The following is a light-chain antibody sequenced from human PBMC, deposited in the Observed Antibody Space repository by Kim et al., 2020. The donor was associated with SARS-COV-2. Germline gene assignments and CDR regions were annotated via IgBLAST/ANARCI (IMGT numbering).Light chain of an antibody. CDR1: QSVSSSY. V-gene: IGKV3-20*01. CDR3: QHYGISPLYT. J-gene: IGKJ2*01. CDR2: GAS. Sequence: SPGESATLSCRASQSVSSSYLAWYQQKPGQAPRLLIYGASSRATGIPDRFSGSGSGTDFTLTISRLEPEDFAVYYCQHYGISPLYTFGRGTKLEI.